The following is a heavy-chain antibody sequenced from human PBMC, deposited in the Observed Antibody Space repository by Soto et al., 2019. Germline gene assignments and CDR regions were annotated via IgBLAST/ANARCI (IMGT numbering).Heavy chain of an antibody. CDR1: GYTLASYG. CDR3: ARGGYYDSSGARNYYFYGMNV. CDR2: ISPYDGYT. D-gene: IGHD3-22*01. Sequence: QVQLVQSGAEVKKPGASVKVSCKASGYTLASYGINWVRQAPGQGLEWLGWISPYDGYTHYAQILQGRVSMTTDTSTKTAYMELRSLRSDDTAMYYCARGGYYDSSGARNYYFYGMNVWGQGTTVTVSS. J-gene: IGHJ6*02. V-gene: IGHV1-18*01.